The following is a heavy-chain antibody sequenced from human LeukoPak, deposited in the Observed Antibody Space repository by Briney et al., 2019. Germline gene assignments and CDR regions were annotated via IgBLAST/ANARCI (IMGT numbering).Heavy chain of an antibody. Sequence: PGGSLRLSCAASGFTFSSYAMHWVRQAPGKGLEWVAVISYDGSNKYYADSVKGRFTISRDNSKNTLYLQMNSLRAEDTAVYYCARSRYDSSAYGDFDYWGQGTLVTVSS. D-gene: IGHD3-22*01. CDR2: ISYDGSNK. CDR1: GFTFSSYA. V-gene: IGHV3-30-3*01. J-gene: IGHJ4*02. CDR3: ARSRYDSSAYGDFDY.